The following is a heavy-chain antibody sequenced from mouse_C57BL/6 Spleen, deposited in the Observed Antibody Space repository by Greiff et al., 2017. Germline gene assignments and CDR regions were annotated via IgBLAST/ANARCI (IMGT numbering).Heavy chain of an antibody. D-gene: IGHD1-1*01. CDR3: ARHGITTVVEPYAMDY. J-gene: IGHJ4*01. Sequence: VQLQESGAELVKPGASVKLSCKASGYTFTEYTIHWVKQRSGQGLEWIGWFYPGSGSIKYNEKFKDKATLTADKSSSTVYMALSRLTSEDSAVYVCARHGITTVVEPYAMDYWGQGTSVTVSS. CDR1: GYTFTEYT. V-gene: IGHV1-62-2*01. CDR2: FYPGSGSI.